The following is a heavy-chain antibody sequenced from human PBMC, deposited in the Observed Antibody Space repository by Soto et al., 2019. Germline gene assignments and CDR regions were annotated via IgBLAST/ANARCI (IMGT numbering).Heavy chain of an antibody. CDR3: ATSRRDYYDSSGYSAGDY. CDR1: GGTFSSYA. J-gene: IGHJ4*02. Sequence: GASVKVSCKASGGTFSSYAISWVRQAPGQGLEWMGGIIPIFGTANYAQKFQGRVTITADKSTSTAYMELSSLRSEDTAVYYCATSRRDYYDSSGYSAGDYWGQGTLVTVSS. V-gene: IGHV1-69*06. D-gene: IGHD3-22*01. CDR2: IIPIFGTA.